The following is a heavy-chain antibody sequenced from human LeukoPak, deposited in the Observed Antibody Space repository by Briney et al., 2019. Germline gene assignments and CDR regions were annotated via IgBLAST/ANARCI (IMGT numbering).Heavy chain of an antibody. CDR2: IYNSGANT. J-gene: IGHJ3*01. D-gene: IGHD5-24*01. Sequence: SETLLRTCSVPVGCISTYYWSSVRQSPEKGLEWIGHIYNSGANTNYNPSLKSRVTISVDTSKNEFSLKLSSVTAADTAVYYCARSLRDVYNNHVPYAINVWGQGKKVTVSP. CDR3: ARSLRDVYNNHVPYAINV. CDR1: VGCISTYY. V-gene: IGHV4-59*01.